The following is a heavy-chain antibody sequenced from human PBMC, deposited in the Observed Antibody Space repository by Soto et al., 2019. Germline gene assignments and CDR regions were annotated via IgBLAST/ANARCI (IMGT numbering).Heavy chain of an antibody. CDR3: ARGYCSGGSCYHYYYGMDV. J-gene: IGHJ6*02. CDR2: IYYSGST. D-gene: IGHD2-15*01. Sequence: SETLSLTCTVSGGSVSSGSYYWSWIGQPPGKGLEWIGYIYYSGSTNYNPSLKSRVTISVDTSKNQFSLKLSSVTAADTAVYYCARGYCSGGSCYHYYYGMDVWGQGTTVTVSS. CDR1: GGSVSSGSYY. V-gene: IGHV4-61*01.